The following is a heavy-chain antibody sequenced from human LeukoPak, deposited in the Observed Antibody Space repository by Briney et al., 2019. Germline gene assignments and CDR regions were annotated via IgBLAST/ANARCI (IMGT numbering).Heavy chain of an antibody. J-gene: IGHJ4*02. D-gene: IGHD3-16*01. CDR2: INSDGSTT. CDR1: GFTFSTYW. Sequence: GGSLRLSCAASGFTFSTYWMHWVRQAPGKGLVWVSRINSDGSTTSYADSVKGRFTISRDNAKNTLYLQMNSLRAEDTAVYYCATQGQTFVGANPYWGQGTLVTVSS. V-gene: IGHV3-74*01. CDR3: ATQGQTFVGANPY.